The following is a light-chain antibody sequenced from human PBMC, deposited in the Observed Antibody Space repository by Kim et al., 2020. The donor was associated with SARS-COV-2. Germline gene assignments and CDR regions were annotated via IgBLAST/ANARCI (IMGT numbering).Light chain of an antibody. CDR1: DLGDKY. CDR3: QAWDSSPVV. Sequence: SYELTQPPSVSVSPGQTASITCSGDDLGDKYVCWYQQRPGQSPALVIYQDAKRPSGIPERFSGSNSGNTATLTISGTQPMDEADYYCQAWDSSPVVFGGG. J-gene: IGLJ2*01. V-gene: IGLV3-1*01. CDR2: QDA.